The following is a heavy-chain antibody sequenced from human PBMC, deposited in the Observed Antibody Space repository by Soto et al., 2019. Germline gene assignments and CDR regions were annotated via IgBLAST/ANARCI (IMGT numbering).Heavy chain of an antibody. V-gene: IGHV4-30-4*01. CDR1: GGSVGSGEYY. CDR3: ARDVAHGYTENV. J-gene: IGHJ3*01. Sequence: SETLSLTCTVSGGSVGSGEYYYSWIRQPPGKGLEWIGYIYDGGITNYTPSLKGRVTLSLDRSNNQVSLKLRSVTAADTAVYFCARDVAHGYTENVWGQGTMVTVSS. CDR2: IYDGGIT. D-gene: IGHD5-18*01.